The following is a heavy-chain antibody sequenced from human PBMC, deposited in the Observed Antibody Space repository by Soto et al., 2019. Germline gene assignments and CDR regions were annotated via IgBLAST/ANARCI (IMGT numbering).Heavy chain of an antibody. Sequence: QVQLQESGPGLVKPSQTLSLTCTVSGGSISSGGDYWSWIRQHPGEGLEWIGYIYYSGSTYYNPSLKSRVTISIDTSKTQFSLKLSSVTAADTAVYYCARSSGYYGDYWGQGSLVTVSS. CDR1: GGSISSGGDY. J-gene: IGHJ4*02. D-gene: IGHD3-22*01. V-gene: IGHV4-31*03. CDR2: IYYSGST. CDR3: ARSSGYYGDY.